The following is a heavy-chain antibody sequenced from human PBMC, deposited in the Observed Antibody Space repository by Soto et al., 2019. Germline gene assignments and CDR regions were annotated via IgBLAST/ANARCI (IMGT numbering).Heavy chain of an antibody. V-gene: IGHV3-21*01. CDR3: ARDCTNGVCYTCAFDI. D-gene: IGHD2-8*01. J-gene: IGHJ3*02. CDR2: ISSSSSYI. CDR1: GFTFSSYS. Sequence: GGSLRLSCAASGFTFSSYSMNWVRQAPGKGLEWVSSISSSSSYIYYADSVKGRFTISRDNAKNSLYLQMNSLRAEDTAVYYCARDCTNGVCYTCAFDIWGQGTMVTVSS.